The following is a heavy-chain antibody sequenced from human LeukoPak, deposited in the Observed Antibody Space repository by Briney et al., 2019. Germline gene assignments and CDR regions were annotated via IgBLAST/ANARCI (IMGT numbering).Heavy chain of an antibody. D-gene: IGHD3-10*01. CDR2: IYTSWST. CDR3: ARFTMVRGVYDGNYYFDY. CDR1: GGSISGYY. J-gene: IGHJ4*02. V-gene: IGHV4-4*07. Sequence: SETLSLTCTVSGGSISGYYWSWIRQPAGKGLEWIGRIYTSWSTNYNPSLKSRVTMSVDTSKNQFSLKLSSVTAADTAVYYCARFTMVRGVYDGNYYFDYWGQGTLVTVSS.